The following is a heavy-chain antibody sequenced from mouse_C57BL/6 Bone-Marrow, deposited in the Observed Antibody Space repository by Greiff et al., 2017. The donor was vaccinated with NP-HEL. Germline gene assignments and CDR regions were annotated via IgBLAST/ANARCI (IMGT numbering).Heavy chain of an antibody. J-gene: IGHJ3*01. CDR2: INPSSGYT. Sequence: QVHVKQSGTVLARPGASVKMSCKTSGYTFTSYWMHWVKQRPGQGLEWIGYINPSSGYTKYNQKFKDKATLTADKSSSTAYMQLSSLTYEDSAVYYCAHYDYDWFAYWGQGTLVTVSA. CDR1: GYTFTSYW. CDR3: AHYDYDWFAY. D-gene: IGHD2-4*01. V-gene: IGHV1-7*01.